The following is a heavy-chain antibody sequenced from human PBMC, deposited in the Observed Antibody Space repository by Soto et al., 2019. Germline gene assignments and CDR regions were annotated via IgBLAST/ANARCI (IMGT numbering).Heavy chain of an antibody. D-gene: IGHD3-10*01. CDR2: ISGSGGST. CDR3: AKDGFRYSSRSYRPWYFDL. Sequence: EVQLSESGGGLVQSGWSLRLSCAASEFTFSSYAMNWVRQAPGKGLEWVSTISGSGGSTYYAASVLGRFNISRDNSQNTLYLQMPSLRAEDTAVYYCAKDGFRYSSRSYRPWYFDLWGRGTLVTVSS. J-gene: IGHJ2*01. CDR1: EFTFSSYA. V-gene: IGHV3-23*01.